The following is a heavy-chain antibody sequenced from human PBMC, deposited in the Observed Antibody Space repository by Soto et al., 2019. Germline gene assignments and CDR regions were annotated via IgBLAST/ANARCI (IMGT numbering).Heavy chain of an antibody. Sequence: PSETLSLTCAVYGGSFSGYYWSWMRQPPGKGLEWIGEINHSGSTNYNPSLKSRVTISVDTSKNQFSLKLSSVTAADTAVYYSSGVLLSSDDAFDIWGQGTMVTVSS. J-gene: IGHJ3*02. D-gene: IGHD3-10*01. CDR3: SGVLLSSDDAFDI. V-gene: IGHV4-34*01. CDR1: GGSFSGYY. CDR2: INHSGST.